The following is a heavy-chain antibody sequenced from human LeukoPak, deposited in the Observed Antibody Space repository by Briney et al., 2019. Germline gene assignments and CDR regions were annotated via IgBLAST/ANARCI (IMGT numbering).Heavy chain of an antibody. CDR3: ASGYYSGGSGYSPADY. D-gene: IGHD3-22*01. CDR2: ISPYKGNK. V-gene: IGHV1-18*01. J-gene: IGHJ4*02. CDR1: GYMFSNFFSSYG. Sequence: ASVKVSCTASGYMFSNFFSSYGITWVRQAPGQGLEWMGWISPYKGNKKFAQKFQGRVTMTTDTSTSTAYMELRSLRSDDTAVYYCASGYYSGGSGYSPADYWGQGTLVTVSS.